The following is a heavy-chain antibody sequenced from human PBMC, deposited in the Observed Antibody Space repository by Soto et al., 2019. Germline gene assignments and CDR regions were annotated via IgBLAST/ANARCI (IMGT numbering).Heavy chain of an antibody. CDR2: IDLDRSHT. D-gene: IGHD3-3*01. CDR1: GHIFTGHH. Sequence: ASVKISCKASGHIFTGHHIHWVRQAPGNGIEWMSYIDLDRSHTRYEQKFQGRVTTTRDTSITTAYMELSGLRSDDTAVYYCALEPTWSGGFYYWGHGTLVNVSS. V-gene: IGHV1-2*02. CDR3: ALEPTWSGGFYY. J-gene: IGHJ4*01.